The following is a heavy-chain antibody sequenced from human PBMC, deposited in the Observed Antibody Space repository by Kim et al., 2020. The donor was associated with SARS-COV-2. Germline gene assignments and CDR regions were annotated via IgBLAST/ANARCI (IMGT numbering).Heavy chain of an antibody. V-gene: IGHV4-31*03. Sequence: SETLSLTCSVSGGSIRSGGKFWTWIRQHPAKGLEWIGYISYSGNSHYSPSLRSRVSISLQTSENQFSLELTSVTAEDTAVYYCARGQPLDYWGQGILVT. J-gene: IGHJ4*02. CDR2: ISYSGNS. CDR1: GGSIRSGGKF. CDR3: ARGQPLDY. D-gene: IGHD2-2*01.